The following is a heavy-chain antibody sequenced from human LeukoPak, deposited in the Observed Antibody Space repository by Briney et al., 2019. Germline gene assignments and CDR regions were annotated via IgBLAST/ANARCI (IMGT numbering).Heavy chain of an antibody. Sequence: AGGSLRLSCAASGFTFSSYGMSWVRQAPGKGLEWVSGINWNGGSTGYADSVKGRFTISRDNAKNSLYLQMNSLRAEDTALYYCARDRGVDTAMVNWFDPWGQGTLVTVSS. V-gene: IGHV3-20*04. J-gene: IGHJ5*02. CDR2: INWNGGST. CDR1: GFTFSSYG. CDR3: ARDRGVDTAMVNWFDP. D-gene: IGHD5-18*01.